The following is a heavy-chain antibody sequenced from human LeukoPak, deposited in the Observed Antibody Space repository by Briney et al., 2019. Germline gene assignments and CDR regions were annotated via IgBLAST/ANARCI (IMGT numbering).Heavy chain of an antibody. CDR3: ARGASDDYYDSSGYYFY. J-gene: IGHJ4*02. CDR2: INAGNGNT. Sequence: ASVKVSCKASRYTFTSYAMHWVRQAPGQRLEWMGWINAGNGNTKYSQKFQGRVTITRDTFASTAYMELSSLRSEDTAVYYCARGASDDYYDSSGYYFYWGQGTLVTVSS. D-gene: IGHD3-22*01. V-gene: IGHV1-3*01. CDR1: RYTFTSYA.